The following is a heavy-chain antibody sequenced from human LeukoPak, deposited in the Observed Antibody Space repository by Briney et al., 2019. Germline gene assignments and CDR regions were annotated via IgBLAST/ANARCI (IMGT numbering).Heavy chain of an antibody. D-gene: IGHD6-6*01. Sequence: GASVKVSCKASGYTFTSYGISWVRQAPGQGLEWMGWISAYNGNTNYAQKLQGRVTMTTDTSTSTAYMELRSLRSDDTAVYYCARDVSRSSSSSQNFDYWGQGTLVTVSS. CDR2: ISAYNGNT. CDR3: ARDVSRSSSSSQNFDY. CDR1: GYTFTSYG. J-gene: IGHJ4*02. V-gene: IGHV1-18*01.